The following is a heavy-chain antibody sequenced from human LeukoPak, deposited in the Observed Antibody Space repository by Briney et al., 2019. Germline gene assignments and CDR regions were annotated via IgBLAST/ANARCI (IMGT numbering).Heavy chain of an antibody. CDR3: ARDLYCSSTSCTRMPS. CDR1: GGTFGSYT. CDR2: IIPILGIA. V-gene: IGHV1-69*04. D-gene: IGHD2-2*01. Sequence: SVKVSCKASGGTFGSYTISWVRQAPGQGLEWMGRIIPILGIANYAQKFQGRVTITADKSTGTAYMELSSLRSEDTAVYYCARDLYCSSTSCTRMPSWGQGTLVTVSS. J-gene: IGHJ5*02.